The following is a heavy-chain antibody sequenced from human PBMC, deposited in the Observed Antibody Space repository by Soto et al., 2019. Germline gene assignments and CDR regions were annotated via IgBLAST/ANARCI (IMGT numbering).Heavy chain of an antibody. J-gene: IGHJ6*02. CDR3: AKEYGDYLYYHHGMDV. CDR1: GVPFSNSA. CDR2: ITSSGGDT. V-gene: IGHV3-23*01. Sequence: PGGSLRLSCAASGVPFSNSAMSWVRQAPGKGLEWVSTITSSGGDTYYADSVKGRFTISRDNPKNTLYLQMNSLRAEDTAVYYCAKEYGDYLYYHHGMDVWGQGTTVTFSS. D-gene: IGHD4-17*01.